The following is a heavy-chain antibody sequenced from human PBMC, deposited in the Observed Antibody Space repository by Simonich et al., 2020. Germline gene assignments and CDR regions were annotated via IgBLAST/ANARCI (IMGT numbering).Heavy chain of an antibody. Sequence: EVQLVESGGGLVKPGGSLRLSCAASGFTFSSYSMNWVRQAPGKGLGWVSSISSSSSYIYNADSVKGRLTISRDNAKNSLYLQMNSLRAEDTAVYYCARWIAVAGTGAYGMDVWGQGTTVTVSS. CDR1: GFTFSSYS. J-gene: IGHJ6*02. CDR2: ISSSSSYI. CDR3: ARWIAVAGTGAYGMDV. D-gene: IGHD6-19*01. V-gene: IGHV3-21*01.